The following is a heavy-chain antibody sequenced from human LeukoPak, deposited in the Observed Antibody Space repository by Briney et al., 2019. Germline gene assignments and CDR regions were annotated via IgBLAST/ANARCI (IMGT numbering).Heavy chain of an antibody. CDR3: ARETPIGVGALFDY. J-gene: IGHJ4*02. Sequence: PSETLSLTCTVSGGSISSYYWSWIRQPPGKGLEWIGYIYYSGSTNYNPSLKSRVTISVDTSKNQFSLKLSSVTAADTAVYYCARETPIGVGALFDYWGQGTLVTVSS. D-gene: IGHD1-26*01. CDR1: GGSISSYY. V-gene: IGHV4-59*01. CDR2: IYYSGST.